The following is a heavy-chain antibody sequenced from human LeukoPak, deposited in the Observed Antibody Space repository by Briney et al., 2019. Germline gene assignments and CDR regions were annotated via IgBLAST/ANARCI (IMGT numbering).Heavy chain of an antibody. CDR2: ISAYNGNT. V-gene: IGHV1-18*04. D-gene: IGHD5-12*01. CDR1: GYTFTSYG. CDR3: ARGDSGYDSWSWFDP. Sequence: ASVKVFCKASGYTFTSYGISWVRQAPGQGLEWMGWISAYNGNTNYAQKLQGRVTMTTDTSTSTAYMELRSLRSDDTAVYYCARGDSGYDSWSWFDPWGQGTLVTVSS. J-gene: IGHJ5*02.